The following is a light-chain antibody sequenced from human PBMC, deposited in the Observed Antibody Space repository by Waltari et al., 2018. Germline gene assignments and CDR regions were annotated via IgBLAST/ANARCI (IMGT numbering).Light chain of an antibody. CDR3: LQYSTYTFT. Sequence: AIRMTQSPSSLSASTGDRVTITCRASENINTYLAWYQQKPGMAPKLLIYAASTLESGVPSRFSGSASGTDFTLTISGLQSEDFAFYSCLQYSTYTFTFGPGTKLDIK. V-gene: IGKV1-8*01. CDR1: ENINTY. CDR2: AAS. J-gene: IGKJ3*01.